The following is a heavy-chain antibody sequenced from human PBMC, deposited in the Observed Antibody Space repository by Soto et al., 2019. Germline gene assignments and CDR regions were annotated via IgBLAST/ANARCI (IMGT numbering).Heavy chain of an antibody. CDR1: GGSFSGYS. D-gene: IGHD3-3*01. CDR2: INHSGST. CDR3: ARGEVTIRRQSHYYCVWDG. V-gene: IGHV4-34*01. J-gene: IGHJ6*01. Sequence: LSLTCAVYGGSFSGYSWTWIRQPPGKGLEWIGEINHSGSTNHNPSLKSRVTMSVDTSKNQFSLKLSSVTAADTAVYYCARGEVTIRRQSHYYCVWDGWGQGTTGAVSS.